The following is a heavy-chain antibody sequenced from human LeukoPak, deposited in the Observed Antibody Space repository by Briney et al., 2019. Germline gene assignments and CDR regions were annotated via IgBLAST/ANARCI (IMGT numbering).Heavy chain of an antibody. CDR2: ISHSGST. J-gene: IGHJ4*02. V-gene: IGHV4-38-2*01. CDR1: GYSISIGYY. Sequence: SETLSLTCAVSGYSISIGYYWGWVRQPPGKGLDWIGSISHSGSTYYNPSLRSRVTISIDTSKNQFSLRLNSVTATDTAVYYCARVGGYSYGNYYFNYWGQGTLVTVSS. D-gene: IGHD5-18*01. CDR3: ARVGGYSYGNYYFNY.